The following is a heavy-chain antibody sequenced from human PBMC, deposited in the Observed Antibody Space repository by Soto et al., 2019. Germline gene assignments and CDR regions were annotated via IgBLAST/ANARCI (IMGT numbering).Heavy chain of an antibody. Sequence: PGGSLRLSCAASGFTVSSNYMSWVRQAPGKGLEWVSAIYSGGSTYYADSVKGRFTISRDNSKNTLYLQMNSLRAEDTAVYYCARAPLSYDYGDPYFDYWGQGTLVTVSS. CDR2: IYSGGST. CDR1: GFTVSSNY. D-gene: IGHD4-17*01. V-gene: IGHV3-66*01. CDR3: ARAPLSYDYGDPYFDY. J-gene: IGHJ4*02.